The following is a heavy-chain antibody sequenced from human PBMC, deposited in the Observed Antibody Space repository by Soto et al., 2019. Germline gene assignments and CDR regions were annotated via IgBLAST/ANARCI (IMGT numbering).Heavy chain of an antibody. CDR1: GVVTLSGRDY. CDR2: IFNSGSA. D-gene: IGHD5-12*01. V-gene: IGHV4-31*03. CDR3: ARGYSGYDYNFDC. J-gene: IGHJ4*02. Sequence: TSDCMALTCSVCGVVTLSGRDYGSWIRQRPGKGLECLGYIFNSGSAYYNPSLRSRVTISIDTSKDEFSLTLSSVTAADTAVYFCARGYSGYDYNFDCWGQGISVTVSS.